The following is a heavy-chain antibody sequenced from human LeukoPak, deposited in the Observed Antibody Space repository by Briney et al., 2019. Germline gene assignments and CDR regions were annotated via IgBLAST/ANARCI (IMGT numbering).Heavy chain of an antibody. Sequence: PGGSLRLSCVASGFTFSSNAMNWVRQAPTKGLEWVLAISGNGGSTYYGDSVKGRFTISRDNSKNTLYLQMNSLRAEDTAVYYCAKDSRRSSGWPVFDYWGQGTLVTVSS. D-gene: IGHD6-19*01. CDR3: AKDSRRSSGWPVFDY. J-gene: IGHJ4*02. V-gene: IGHV3-23*01. CDR1: GFTFSSNA. CDR2: ISGNGGST.